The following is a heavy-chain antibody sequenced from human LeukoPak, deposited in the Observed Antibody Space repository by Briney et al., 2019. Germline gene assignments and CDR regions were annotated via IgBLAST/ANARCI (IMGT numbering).Heavy chain of an antibody. Sequence: SETLSLTCTVSGYSISSGYYWGWIRQPPGKGLEWIGSIYHSGSTYYNPSLKSRVTISVDTSKNQFSLKLSSVTAADTAVYYCARCPEGWELLMDYWGQGTLVTVSS. D-gene: IGHD1-26*01. J-gene: IGHJ4*02. V-gene: IGHV4-38-2*02. CDR1: GYSISSGYY. CDR2: IYHSGST. CDR3: ARCPEGWELLMDY.